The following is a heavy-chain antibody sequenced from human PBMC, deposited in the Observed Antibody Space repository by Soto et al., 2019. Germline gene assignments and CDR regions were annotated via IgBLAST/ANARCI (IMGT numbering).Heavy chain of an antibody. CDR3: ARGIALILVVQTDAPDKYYFDS. Sequence: SETLSLTCAVYGGSFSGYYWTWIRQPPGKGLEWIGEINHSGSSNYNPSLESRVTISVDTSKNQFSLKLSSVTAADTAVYYCARGIALILVVQTDAPDKYYFDSWGQGTLVTV. CDR1: GGSFSGYY. J-gene: IGHJ4*02. CDR2: INHSGSS. D-gene: IGHD3-22*01. V-gene: IGHV4-34*01.